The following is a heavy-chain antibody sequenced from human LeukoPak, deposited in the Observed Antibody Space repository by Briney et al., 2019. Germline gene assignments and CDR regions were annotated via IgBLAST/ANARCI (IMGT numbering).Heavy chain of an antibody. J-gene: IGHJ4*02. D-gene: IGHD6-19*01. Sequence: ASVKVSCKVSGYTLTELSMHWVRQAPGKGLEWMGGFDPEDGGTIYAQKFQGRVTMTEDTSTDTAYMELSSLRSEDTAVYYCATFVAVAGTFDYWGQGTLVTVSS. V-gene: IGHV1-24*01. CDR2: FDPEDGGT. CDR1: GYTLTELS. CDR3: ATFVAVAGTFDY.